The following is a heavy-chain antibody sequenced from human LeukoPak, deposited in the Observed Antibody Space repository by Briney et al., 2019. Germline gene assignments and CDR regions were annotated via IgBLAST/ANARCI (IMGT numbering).Heavy chain of an antibody. J-gene: IGHJ6*04. Sequence: GGSLSLSCAASGFTFSRHWMSWVRQAPGKGLEWVANIKEDGSEKKYVDSVKGRFTISRDNAKNSLYLQMNSLRAEDTAVYYCAELGITMIGGVWGKGTTVTISS. V-gene: IGHV3-7*01. CDR3: AELGITMIGGV. D-gene: IGHD3-10*02. CDR2: IKEDGSEK. CDR1: GFTFSRHW.